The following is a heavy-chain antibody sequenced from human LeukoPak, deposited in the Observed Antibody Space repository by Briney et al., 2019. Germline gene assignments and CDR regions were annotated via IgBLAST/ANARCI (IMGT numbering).Heavy chain of an antibody. Sequence: GASVKVSCKASGYTFTSYGISWVRQAPGQGLEWMGWISAYSGNTNYAQKLQGRVTMTTDTSTSTAYMELRSLRSDDTAVYYCARDILTGQPTDAFDIWGQGTMVTVSS. J-gene: IGHJ3*02. CDR3: ARDILTGQPTDAFDI. V-gene: IGHV1-18*01. D-gene: IGHD3-9*01. CDR1: GYTFTSYG. CDR2: ISAYSGNT.